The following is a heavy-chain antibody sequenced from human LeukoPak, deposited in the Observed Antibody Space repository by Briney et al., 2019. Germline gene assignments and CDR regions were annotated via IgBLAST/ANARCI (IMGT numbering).Heavy chain of an antibody. Sequence: PGGSLRLSCAATGFSFSNYNMNWVRQAPGKGLEWVSSINSRGTYTYYADSVRGRFTISRDNAKNSLYLQMNSLRAEDTAVYYCARDHFYGSDYWGQGTLVTVSS. V-gene: IGHV3-21*01. CDR3: ARDHFYGSDY. D-gene: IGHD1-14*01. J-gene: IGHJ4*02. CDR2: INSRGTYT. CDR1: GFSFSNYN.